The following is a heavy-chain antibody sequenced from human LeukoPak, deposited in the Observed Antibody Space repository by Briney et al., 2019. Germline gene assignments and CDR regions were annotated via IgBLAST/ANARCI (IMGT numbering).Heavy chain of an antibody. Sequence: SVKVSCKASGGTFSSYAISWVRQAPGQGLEWMGGIIPIFGTANYAQKFQGRVTITADESTSTAYMELSSLRSEDTAVYYCATGGSYPLDYYYYYGMDVWGQGTTVTVSS. D-gene: IGHD1-26*01. J-gene: IGHJ6*02. V-gene: IGHV1-69*13. CDR3: ATGGSYPLDYYYYYGMDV. CDR2: IIPIFGTA. CDR1: GGTFSSYA.